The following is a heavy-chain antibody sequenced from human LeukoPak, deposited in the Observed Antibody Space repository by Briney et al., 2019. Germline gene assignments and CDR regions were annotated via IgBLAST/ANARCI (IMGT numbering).Heavy chain of an antibody. J-gene: IGHJ4*02. D-gene: IGHD6-19*01. CDR1: GGSISSGSYY. V-gene: IGHV4-61*02. Sequence: SQTLSLTCTVSGGSISSGSYYWSWIRQPAGKGLEWIGRIYTSGSTNYNPSLKSRVTVSVDTSKNQFSLKLSSVTAADTAVYYCAKTEGSGIAVAGYYFDYWGQGTLVTVSS. CDR2: IYTSGST. CDR3: AKTEGSGIAVAGYYFDY.